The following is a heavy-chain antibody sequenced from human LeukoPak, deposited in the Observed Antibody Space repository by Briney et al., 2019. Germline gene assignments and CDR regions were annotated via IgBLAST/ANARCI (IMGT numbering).Heavy chain of an antibody. CDR2: VNPGDSVV. V-gene: IGHV5-51*01. D-gene: IGHD1-26*01. CDR1: EDTFSNVW. CDR3: ATKAGGSHFDL. J-gene: IGHJ4*02. Sequence: GESLKISCLGSEDTFSNVWIAWVRQTPGRGLEWMGLVNPGDSVVRYSPSLQGQFTISAVKSISTAYLQWSSLKASDTAIYYCATKAGGSHFDLWGQGTPVTVSS.